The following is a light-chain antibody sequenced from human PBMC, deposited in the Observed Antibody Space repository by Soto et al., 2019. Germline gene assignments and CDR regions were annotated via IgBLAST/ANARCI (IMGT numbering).Light chain of an antibody. J-gene: IGKJ1*01. CDR3: HQYDSAPRT. CDR1: QSVSSRS. CDR2: GTS. V-gene: IGKV3-20*01. Sequence: IVLTQSPGTLSLSPGEEATLSCRASQSVSSRSLAWYQQKPGQAPRLLIYGTSRSATGIPNRFGGSGSGTDFTLFINTVEPEDVAVYYCHQYDSAPRTFGQGTKVEIK.